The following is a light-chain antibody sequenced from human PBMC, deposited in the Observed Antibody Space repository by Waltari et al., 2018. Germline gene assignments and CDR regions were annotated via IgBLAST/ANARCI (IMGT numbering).Light chain of an antibody. V-gene: IGLV2-14*01. J-gene: IGLJ1*01. CDR2: EGS. CDR1: SSDVGGYNY. CDR3: SSYTSSSTLV. Sequence: QSALTPPAAVAGSPGQSIPLSCTGTSSDVGGYNYLSGYQPHPGKAPKLMLYEGSHRPSGVSNRFSGSKSGNTASLPISGLQAEDEADYYCSSYTSSSTLVFGTGTKVTVL.